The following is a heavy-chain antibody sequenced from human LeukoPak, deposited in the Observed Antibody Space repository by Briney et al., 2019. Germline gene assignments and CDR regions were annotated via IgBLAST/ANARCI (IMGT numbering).Heavy chain of an antibody. V-gene: IGHV3-23*01. Sequence: GGSLRLSCAASGFTFSNSAMSWVRQAPGKGLEWVSAISGSGGSTYYADSVKGRFTISRDNSKNTLYLQMNSLRAEDTAVYYCASGTDPYYYDSSGYCGFDYWGQGTLVTISS. CDR1: GFTFSNSA. J-gene: IGHJ4*02. CDR2: ISGSGGST. D-gene: IGHD3-22*01. CDR3: ASGTDPYYYDSSGYCGFDY.